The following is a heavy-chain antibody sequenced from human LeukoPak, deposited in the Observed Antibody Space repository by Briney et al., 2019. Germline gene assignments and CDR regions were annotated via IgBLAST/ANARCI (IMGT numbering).Heavy chain of an antibody. CDR1: GGSVSSHNYY. CDR3: ARGWLSFGEHFDY. Sequence: SETLSLTCSVSGGSVSSHNYYRSWIRQPPGKGLEWIGFISYTGTTNYNPSLQSRLTMSVDTSKNQFSLKLSSVTAADTAVYYCARGWLSFGEHFDYWGQGTLVTVSS. CDR2: ISYTGTT. V-gene: IGHV4-61*01. D-gene: IGHD3-10*01. J-gene: IGHJ4*02.